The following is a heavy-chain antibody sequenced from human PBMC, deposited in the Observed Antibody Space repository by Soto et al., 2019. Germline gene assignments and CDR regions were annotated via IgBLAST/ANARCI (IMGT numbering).Heavy chain of an antibody. J-gene: IGHJ6*02. Sequence: PSETLSLTCTVSSDSISGLYWTCIRQPAGKGLEWIGLIYNSGETNYNPSLTGRVIMSLETAKNQFSLKLTYVTAADTAVYYCAIDPSRITMVRGVIIRKPYYGIDGWGQGTTVT. CDR2: IYNSGET. V-gene: IGHV4-4*07. CDR3: AIDPSRITMVRGVIIRKPYYGIDG. D-gene: IGHD3-10*01. CDR1: SDSISGLY.